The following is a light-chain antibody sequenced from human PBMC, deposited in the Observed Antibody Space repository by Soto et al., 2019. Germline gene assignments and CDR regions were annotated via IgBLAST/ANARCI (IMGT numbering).Light chain of an antibody. CDR3: QQYNSYLWT. Sequence: DIQMTQSPSTLSASVGDRVTITCRASQRISSRLAWYQQKPGKAPKLLIYDVSNLESGVPSRFSGSGSGTEFTLTISSLQPDDFATYYCQQYNSYLWTFGQGTKVDIK. CDR1: QRISSR. V-gene: IGKV1-5*01. CDR2: DVS. J-gene: IGKJ1*01.